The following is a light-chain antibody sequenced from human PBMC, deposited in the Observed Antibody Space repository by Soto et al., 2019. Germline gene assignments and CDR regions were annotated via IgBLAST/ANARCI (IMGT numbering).Light chain of an antibody. J-gene: IGLJ2*01. CDR1: SSDIGNYDF. CDR2: EVS. V-gene: IGLV2-14*01. CDR3: QVWDSAADQVV. Sequence: QSALTQPASVSGSPGQSITISCTGTSSDIGNYDFVSWYQQVPGTAPKAMIYEVSSRPSGVSNRFSGSNAGDMATLTLSRVEAGDEADYYCQVWDSAADQVVFGGGTKLTVL.